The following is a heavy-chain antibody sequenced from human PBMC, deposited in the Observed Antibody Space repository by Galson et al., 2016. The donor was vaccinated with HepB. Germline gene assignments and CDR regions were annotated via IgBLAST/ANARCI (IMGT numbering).Heavy chain of an antibody. CDR1: GFTFGDYA. D-gene: IGHD2-2*01. CDR2: ISWNSGNT. J-gene: IGHJ5*02. CDR3: AKAAQYCSSSSRRNWFDP. Sequence: SLRLSCAASGFTFGDYAMHWVRQAPGKGLEWVSGISWNSGNTGYADSVKGRFTISRDNPKNSLYLQMNSLRAEDTALYYCAKAAQYCSSSSRRNWFDPWGQGTLVTVSS. V-gene: IGHV3-9*01.